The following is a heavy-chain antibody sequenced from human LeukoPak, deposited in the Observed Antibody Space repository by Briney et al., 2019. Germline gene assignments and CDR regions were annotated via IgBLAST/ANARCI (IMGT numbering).Heavy chain of an antibody. CDR2: IYPSGST. CDR1: GGSINTYF. Sequence: SETLSLTCTVSGGSINTYFWTWIRQPAGKGLQWIGRIYPSGSTNYNPSLKSRVTMSVDTSKNQFSLKLSSVTAADTAVYYCARDSEPSNSYYDFWSGYYRDAFDIWGQGTMVTVSS. CDR3: ARDSEPSNSYYDFWSGYYRDAFDI. D-gene: IGHD3-3*01. J-gene: IGHJ3*02. V-gene: IGHV4-4*07.